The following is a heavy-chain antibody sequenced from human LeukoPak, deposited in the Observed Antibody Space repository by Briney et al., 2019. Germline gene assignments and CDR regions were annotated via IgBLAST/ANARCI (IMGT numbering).Heavy chain of an antibody. J-gene: IGHJ4*02. CDR3: AKLSLSGRSQSADY. D-gene: IGHD3-10*01. Sequence: GRSLRLSCVASGLTFNSHSMSWVRQAPGMGLEWVSVVSTNGDVTFYADSVKGRFTISRDNSKNTLFLQMNSLRAEDTAVYYCAKLSLSGRSQSADYWGQGTLVTVSS. CDR2: VSTNGDVT. V-gene: IGHV3-23*01. CDR1: GLTFNSHS.